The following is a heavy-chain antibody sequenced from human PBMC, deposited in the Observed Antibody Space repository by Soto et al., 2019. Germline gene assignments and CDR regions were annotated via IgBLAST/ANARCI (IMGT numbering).Heavy chain of an antibody. CDR2: ISAYNGNT. J-gene: IGHJ4*02. V-gene: IGHV1-18*01. CDR1: GYTFTSYC. CDR3: ASYSGYDSESSY. D-gene: IGHD5-12*01. Sequence: ASVKVSCKASGYTFTSYCISWVRQAPGQGLEWMGWISAYNGNTNYAQKLQGRVTMTTDTSTSTAYMELRSLRSDDTAVYYCASYSGYDSESSYWGQGTLVTVSS.